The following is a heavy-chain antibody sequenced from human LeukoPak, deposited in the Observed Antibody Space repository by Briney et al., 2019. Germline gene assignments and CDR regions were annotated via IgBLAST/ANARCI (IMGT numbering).Heavy chain of an antibody. CDR3: AKARGVAAPPLDY. CDR1: GFTLSSYG. V-gene: IGHV3-30*18. CDR2: ISYDGSNK. D-gene: IGHD6-13*01. J-gene: IGHJ4*02. Sequence: GGSLRLSCAASGFTLSSYGMHWVRQAPGKGLEWVAVISYDGSNKYYADSVKGRFTISRDNSKNTLYLQMNSLRAEDTAVYYCAKARGVAAPPLDYWGQGTLVTVPS.